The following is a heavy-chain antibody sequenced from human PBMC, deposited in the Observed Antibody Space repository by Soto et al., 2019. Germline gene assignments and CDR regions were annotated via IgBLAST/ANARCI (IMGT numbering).Heavy chain of an antibody. V-gene: IGHV3-21*01. CDR2: ISSSSSYI. D-gene: IGHD3-22*01. CDR3: ARDLSDYDSSGYLPYFQH. J-gene: IGHJ1*01. Sequence: GGSLRLSCAASGFTFSSYSMNWVRQAPGKGLEWVSSISSSSSYIYYADSVKGRFTISRDNAKNSLYLQMNSLRAEDTAVYYFARDLSDYDSSGYLPYFQHWGQGTLVTVSS. CDR1: GFTFSSYS.